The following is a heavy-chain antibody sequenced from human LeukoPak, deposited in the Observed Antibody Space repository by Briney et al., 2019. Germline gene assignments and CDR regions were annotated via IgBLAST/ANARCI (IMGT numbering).Heavy chain of an antibody. V-gene: IGHV3-23*01. CDR1: GFTFSSYA. D-gene: IGHD6-13*01. CDR2: ISGSGGST. J-gene: IGHJ6*02. Sequence: GGSLRLSCAASGFTFSSYAMSWVRQAPGKGLEWVSAISGSGGSTYYADSVKGRFTISRDNSKNTLYLQMNSLRAEDTAVYYCAKLGIAAAGNHNYYYGMDVWGQGTTVTVSS. CDR3: AKLGIAAAGNHNYYYGMDV.